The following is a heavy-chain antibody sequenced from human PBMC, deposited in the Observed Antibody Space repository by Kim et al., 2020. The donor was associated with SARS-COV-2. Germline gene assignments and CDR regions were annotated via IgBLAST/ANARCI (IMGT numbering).Heavy chain of an antibody. J-gene: IGHJ6*02. CDR2: IKSKTDGGTT. Sequence: GGSLRLSCAASGFTFSNAWMSWVRQAPGKGLEWVGRIKSKTDGGTTDYAAPVKGRFTISRDDSKNTLYLQMNSLKTEDTAVYYCTTGPSIAARRWVNYYYYYGMDVWGQGTTVTVSS. CDR3: TTGPSIAARRWVNYYYYYGMDV. CDR1: GFTFSNAW. D-gene: IGHD6-6*01. V-gene: IGHV3-15*01.